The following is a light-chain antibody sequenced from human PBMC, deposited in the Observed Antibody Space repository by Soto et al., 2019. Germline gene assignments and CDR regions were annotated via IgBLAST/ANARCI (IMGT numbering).Light chain of an antibody. CDR1: SSNIGGHA. Sequence: QSVLTQTPSASATPGQRVTISCSGSSSNIGGHAVNWYQQLPGSAPKLLIYSDNQRPSGVPDRFSGSKSGASASLAISGLRSDDEADYYCAAWDDNLTGWVFGGGTKVTVL. V-gene: IGLV1-44*01. CDR2: SDN. J-gene: IGLJ3*02. CDR3: AAWDDNLTGWV.